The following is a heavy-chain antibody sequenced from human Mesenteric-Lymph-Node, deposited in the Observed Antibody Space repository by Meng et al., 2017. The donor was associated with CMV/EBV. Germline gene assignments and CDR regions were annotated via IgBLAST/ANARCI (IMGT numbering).Heavy chain of an antibody. CDR1: QFTFSTYG. Sequence: GGSLRLSCAASQFTFSTYGVHWVRQAPGKGLEWVSYISSSGSTIYYADSVKGRFTISRDNAKNSLYLQMNSLRAEDTAVYYCARAGFYGFWSGYYGGYNWFDPWGQGTLVTVSS. D-gene: IGHD3-3*01. CDR3: ARAGFYGFWSGYYGGYNWFDP. J-gene: IGHJ5*02. V-gene: IGHV3-48*03. CDR2: ISSSGSTI.